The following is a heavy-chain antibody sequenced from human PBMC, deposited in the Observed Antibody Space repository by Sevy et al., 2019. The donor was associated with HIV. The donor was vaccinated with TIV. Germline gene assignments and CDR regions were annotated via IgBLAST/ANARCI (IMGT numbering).Heavy chain of an antibody. J-gene: IGHJ4*02. D-gene: IGHD1-26*01. CDR1: GFTFSNYA. CDR2: ISGSGGST. Sequence: GGYLRLSCAASGFTFSNYAMSWVRQAPGKGLEWVSAISGSGGSTYYADSVKGRFTISRDNSKNTLSLQMNSLRAEDTAAYFCAKWSELPSSPFDYWGQGTLVTVSS. CDR3: AKWSELPSSPFDY. V-gene: IGHV3-23*01.